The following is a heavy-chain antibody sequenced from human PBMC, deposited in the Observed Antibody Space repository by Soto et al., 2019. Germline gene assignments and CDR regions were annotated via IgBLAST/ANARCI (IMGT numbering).Heavy chain of an antibody. CDR3: ARVVGRLAWFDP. V-gene: IGHV1-3*01. D-gene: IGHD3-3*02. CDR1: GYTFTSYA. J-gene: IGHJ5*02. Sequence: ASVKVSCKASGYTFTSYAMQWVRQAPGQRLEWMGWINAGNGNTKYSQKFQGRVTITRDTSASTAYMELSSLRSEDTAVYYCARVVGRLAWFDPWGQGTLVTVSS. CDR2: INAGNGNT.